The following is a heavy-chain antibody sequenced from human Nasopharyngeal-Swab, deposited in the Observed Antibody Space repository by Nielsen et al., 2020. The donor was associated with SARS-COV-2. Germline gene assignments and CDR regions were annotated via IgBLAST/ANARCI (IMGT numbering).Heavy chain of an antibody. V-gene: IGHV3-9*01. J-gene: IGHJ6*02. CDR3: ATLGGYSGYDSEYGMDV. CDR1: GFTFDDYA. D-gene: IGHD5-12*01. CDR2: ISWNSGSI. Sequence: GGSLRLSCAASGFTFDDYAMHWVRQAPGKGLEWVSGISWNSGSIGYADSVKGRFTISRDYAKNSLYLQMNSLRAEDTALYYCATLGGYSGYDSEYGMDVWGQGTTVTVSS.